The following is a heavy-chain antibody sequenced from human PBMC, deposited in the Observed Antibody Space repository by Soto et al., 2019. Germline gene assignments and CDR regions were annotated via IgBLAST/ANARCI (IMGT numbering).Heavy chain of an antibody. Sequence: PGGSLRLSCAASGFTFSSYWMSWVRQAPGKGLEWVANIKQDGSGKYYVDSVKGRFTISRDNAKNSLYLQMNSLRAEDTAVYYCARDRGSFGDYPYYYYYYMDVWGKGTTVTVSS. CDR1: GFTFSSYW. D-gene: IGHD4-17*01. J-gene: IGHJ6*03. CDR2: IKQDGSGK. CDR3: ARDRGSFGDYPYYYYYYMDV. V-gene: IGHV3-7*01.